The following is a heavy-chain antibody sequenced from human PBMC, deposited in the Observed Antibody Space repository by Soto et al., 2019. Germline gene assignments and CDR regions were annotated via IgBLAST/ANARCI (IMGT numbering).Heavy chain of an antibody. CDR2: IYYSGST. D-gene: IGHD7-27*01. Sequence: SETLSLTCTVSGGSISSYYWGWIRQPPGKGLEWIGYIYYSGSTNYNPSLKSRVTISVDTSKNQFSLKLSSVTAADTAVYYCARDRLGIEAGHDAFDIWGQGTMVT. V-gene: IGHV4-59*12. CDR1: GGSISSYY. CDR3: ARDRLGIEAGHDAFDI. J-gene: IGHJ3*02.